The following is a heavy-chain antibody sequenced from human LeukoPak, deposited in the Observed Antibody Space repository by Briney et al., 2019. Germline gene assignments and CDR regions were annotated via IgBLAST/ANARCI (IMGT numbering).Heavy chain of an antibody. CDR1: GGSFSGYY. V-gene: IGHV4-34*01. CDR2: INHSGST. J-gene: IGHJ5*02. D-gene: IGHD3-10*01. Sequence: SETLSLTCAVYGGSFSGYYWSWIRQPPGKGLEWIGEINHSGSTNYNPFLKSRVTISVDTSKNQFSLKLSSVTAADTAVYYCARRGRTSLRGVRGVSQVNWFDPWGQGTLVTVSS. CDR3: ARRGRTSLRGVRGVSQVNWFDP.